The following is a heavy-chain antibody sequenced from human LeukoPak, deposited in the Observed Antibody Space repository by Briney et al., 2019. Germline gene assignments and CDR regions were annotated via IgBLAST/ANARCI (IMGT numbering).Heavy chain of an antibody. CDR2: ISGSGGST. Sequence: GGSLRLSCAASGLTFSSYAMSWVRQAPGKGLEWVSAISGSGGSTYYADSVKGRFTISRDNSKNTLYLQMNSLRAEDTAVYYCAKHVSSSSWIDAFDIWGQGTMVTVSS. V-gene: IGHV3-23*01. J-gene: IGHJ3*02. CDR1: GLTFSSYA. CDR3: AKHVSSSSWIDAFDI. D-gene: IGHD6-13*01.